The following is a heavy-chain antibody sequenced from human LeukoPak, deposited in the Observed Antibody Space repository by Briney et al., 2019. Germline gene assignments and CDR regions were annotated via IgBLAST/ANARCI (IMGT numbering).Heavy chain of an antibody. CDR1: GFPFSSYG. V-gene: IGHV3-53*01. D-gene: IGHD5-24*01. CDR2: FYVGGGT. Sequence: PGGSLRLSCAASGFPFSSYGRHWVRQAPGKGLEWVSVFYVGGGTYYADSVKGRFTISRDNSETTLYLQMKSLRAEDTAVYYCARGDGYNFFDYWGQGTLVTVPS. J-gene: IGHJ4*02. CDR3: ARGDGYNFFDY.